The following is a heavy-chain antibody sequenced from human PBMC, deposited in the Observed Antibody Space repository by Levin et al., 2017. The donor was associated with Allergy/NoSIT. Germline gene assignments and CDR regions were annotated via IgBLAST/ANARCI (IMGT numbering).Heavy chain of an antibody. V-gene: IGHV5-51*01. J-gene: IGHJ6*02. D-gene: IGHD1-26*01. CDR1: GYSFTSYW. Sequence: ASVKVSCKGSGYSFTSYWIAWVRQMPGKGLEWMGIIYPGDSDTRYSQSSQGQVTISADKSIRTAYLQWSSLKASDTAMYYCARRGSGSYGMDVWGQGTTVTVSS. CDR2: IYPGDSDT. CDR3: ARRGSGSYGMDV.